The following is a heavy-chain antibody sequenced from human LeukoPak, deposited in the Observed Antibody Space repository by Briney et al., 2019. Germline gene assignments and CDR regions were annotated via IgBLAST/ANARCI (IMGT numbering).Heavy chain of an antibody. V-gene: IGHV3-21*01. D-gene: IGHD4-17*01. CDR2: ISSGSSYI. CDR3: ASIYGDHAVDF. J-gene: IGHJ4*02. Sequence: PGGSLRLSCAASGFTFSDYEMNWVRQTPGKGLEWVSSISSGSSYISYADSVKGRFTVSRDNAKNSLYLQMNSLRAEDTAVYYCASIYGDHAVDFWGQGTLVTVSS. CDR1: GFTFSDYE.